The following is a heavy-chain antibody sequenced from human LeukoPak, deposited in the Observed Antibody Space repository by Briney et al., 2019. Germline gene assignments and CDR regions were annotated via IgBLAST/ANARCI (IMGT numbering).Heavy chain of an antibody. Sequence: GESLKISCKGSGYRFTNYWIGWVRQMPGKGLEWMGILYPDDSDTRYSPSLQGHFTISADKSISTAYLQWSSLEASDTAMYYCARLASKWNYDPTYFFDYWGQGTLVTVSS. J-gene: IGHJ4*02. V-gene: IGHV5-51*01. CDR3: ARLASKWNYDPTYFFDY. CDR1: GYRFTNYW. CDR2: LYPDDSDT. D-gene: IGHD1-7*01.